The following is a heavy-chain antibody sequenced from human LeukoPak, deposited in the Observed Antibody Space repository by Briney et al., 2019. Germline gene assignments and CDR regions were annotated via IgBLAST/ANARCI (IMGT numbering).Heavy chain of an antibody. V-gene: IGHV4-4*02. CDR2: IYHSGST. CDR1: GGSISSDDW. D-gene: IGHD6-13*01. CDR3: ALLWGTAAVGD. Sequence: SETLSLTCAVSGGSISSDDWWGWVRQAPGKGLEWIGEIYHSGSTNYNPSPKSRVTISVDKSKNQFSLKLSSVTAADTAVYYCALLWGTAAVGDWGQGTLVTVSS. J-gene: IGHJ4*02.